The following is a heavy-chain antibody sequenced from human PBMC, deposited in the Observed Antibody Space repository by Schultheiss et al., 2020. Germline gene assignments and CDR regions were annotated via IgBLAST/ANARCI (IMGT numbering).Heavy chain of an antibody. V-gene: IGHV3-71*01. Sequence: GGSLRLSCAASGFTVSSNYMSWVRQAPGKGLEWVGFIRNKAYRGTIQYAASVKGRFTISRDDSKSIAYLQMNSLKTEDTAVYYCTRDRDSDYWGQGTLVTVSS. CDR1: GFTVSSNY. CDR2: IRNKAYRGTI. D-gene: IGHD3-10*01. CDR3: TRDRDSDY. J-gene: IGHJ4*02.